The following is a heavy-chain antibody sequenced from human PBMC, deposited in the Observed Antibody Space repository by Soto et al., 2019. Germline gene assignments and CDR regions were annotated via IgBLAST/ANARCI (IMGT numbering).Heavy chain of an antibody. V-gene: IGHV1-69*01. CDR3: ARDRITMVRGVIITSYYGMDV. Sequence: SLNVDCKASGEAFSIYASSWVRKEHGQGLEWMGGIIPIFGTANYAQKFQGRVTITADESTSTAYMELSSLRSEDTAVYYCARDRITMVRGVIITSYYGMDVWGQGTTVTVSS. CDR2: IIPIFGTA. CDR1: GEAFSIYA. D-gene: IGHD3-10*01. J-gene: IGHJ6*02.